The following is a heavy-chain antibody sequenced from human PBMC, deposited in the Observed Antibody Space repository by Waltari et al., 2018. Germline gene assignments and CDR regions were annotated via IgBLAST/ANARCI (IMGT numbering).Heavy chain of an antibody. CDR2: IYHSGST. CDR1: GYSISSGYY. D-gene: IGHD3-3*01. J-gene: IGHJ5*02. CDR3: ATVTYYDFWSGYNNWFDP. V-gene: IGHV4-38-2*01. Sequence: QVQLQESGPGLVKPSETLSLTCAVSGYSISSGYYWGWIRQPPGTGLEWIGSIYHSGSTYYNPSLKSRVTISVDTSKNQFSLKLSSVTAADTAVYYCATVTYYDFWSGYNNWFDPWGQGTLVTVSS.